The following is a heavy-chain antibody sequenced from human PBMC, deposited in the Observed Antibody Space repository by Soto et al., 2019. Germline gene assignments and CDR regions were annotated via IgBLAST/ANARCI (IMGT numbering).Heavy chain of an antibody. CDR3: ARRWGTTFDY. Sequence: SETLSLTCTVSGGSISSYYWSWIRQPPGKGQEWIGYIYYSGSTNYNPSLKSRVTISVDTSKNQFSLKLSSVTAADTAVYYCARRWGTTFDYWGQGTLVTVSS. V-gene: IGHV4-59*08. CDR2: IYYSGST. J-gene: IGHJ4*02. D-gene: IGHD3-16*01. CDR1: GGSISSYY.